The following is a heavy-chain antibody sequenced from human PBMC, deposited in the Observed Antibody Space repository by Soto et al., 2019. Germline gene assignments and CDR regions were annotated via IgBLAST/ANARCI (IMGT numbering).Heavy chain of an antibody. CDR1: GGSFSGYY. D-gene: IGHD1-26*01. Sequence: QVQLQQWGAGLLKPSETLSLTCAVYGGSFSGYYWSWIRQPPGKGLEWIGEINHSGSTNYNPSLKNRVTISVDTSKNQFSLKLSSVTAADTAVYYCARGRCRVGATTWGTYYYYYGMDVWGQLTTVTVSS. J-gene: IGHJ6*02. V-gene: IGHV4-34*01. CDR2: INHSGST. CDR3: ARGRCRVGATTWGTYYYYYGMDV.